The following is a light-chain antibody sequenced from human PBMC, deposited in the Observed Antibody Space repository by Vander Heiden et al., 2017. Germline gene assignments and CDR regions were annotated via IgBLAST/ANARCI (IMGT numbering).Light chain of an antibody. Sequence: SYELTHPSSVSVSPGQTARITCSGDVLAKKYDRWFQQKPGQAPVLVIYKDSERPSGNPERFSGSSSGTTVTLTISGAQVEDEADYYCYSAADNRGVFGGGTKLTVL. CDR2: KDS. J-gene: IGLJ3*02. CDR3: YSAADNRGV. CDR1: VLAKKY. V-gene: IGLV3-27*01.